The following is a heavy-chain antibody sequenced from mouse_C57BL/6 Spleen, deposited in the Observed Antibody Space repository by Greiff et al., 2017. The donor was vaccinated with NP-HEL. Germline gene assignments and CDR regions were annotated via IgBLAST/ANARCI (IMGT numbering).Heavy chain of an antibody. V-gene: IGHV1-53*01. CDR3: ARGDSTVVAFYAMDY. CDR1: GYTFTSYW. D-gene: IGHD1-1*01. CDR2: INPSNGGT. Sequence: QVQLQQPGTELVKPGASVKLSCKASGYTFTSYWMHWVKQRPGQGLEWIGNINPSNGGTNYNEKFKSKATLTVDKSSSTAYMQFSSLTSEDSAVYYCARGDSTVVAFYAMDYWGQGTSVTVSS. J-gene: IGHJ4*01.